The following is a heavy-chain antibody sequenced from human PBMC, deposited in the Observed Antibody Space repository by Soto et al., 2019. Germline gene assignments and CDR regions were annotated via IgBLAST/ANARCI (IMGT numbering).Heavy chain of an antibody. CDR2: ISSSSSTI. D-gene: IGHD3-22*01. CDR3: ARESGYNDRSGDPGYY. CDR1: GFTFSSYS. V-gene: IGHV3-48*02. Sequence: EVQLVESGGGLVQPGGSLRLSCAASGFTFSSYSMNWVRQAPGKGLEWVSYISSSSSTIYYADSVKGRFTISRDNAKNSLYLQMNILRDEDTAVYYCARESGYNDRSGDPGYYWGQGTLVTVYS. J-gene: IGHJ4*02.